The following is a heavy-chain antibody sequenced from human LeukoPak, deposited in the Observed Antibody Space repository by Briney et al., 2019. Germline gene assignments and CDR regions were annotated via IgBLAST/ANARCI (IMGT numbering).Heavy chain of an antibody. V-gene: IGHV3-53*01. D-gene: IGHD3-22*01. CDR2: IYSGGST. J-gene: IGHJ4*02. CDR3: ARASHYYDSSGYYAILDY. Sequence: PGGSLRLSCAASGFTVSSNYMSWVRQAPGKGLEWVSVIYSGGSTYYADSVKGRFTISRDNSKNTLYLQMNSLRAEDTAVYYCARASHYYDSSGYYAILDYWGQGTPVTVSS. CDR1: GFTVSSNY.